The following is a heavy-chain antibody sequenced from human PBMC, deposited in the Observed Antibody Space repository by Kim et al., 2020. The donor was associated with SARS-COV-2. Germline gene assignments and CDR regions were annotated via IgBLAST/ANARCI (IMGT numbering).Heavy chain of an antibody. CDR1: GDSISSSNW. D-gene: IGHD3-10*01. CDR2: IYHSGST. CDR3: ARDLKGSGTAPY. J-gene: IGHJ4*02. V-gene: IGHV4-4*02. Sequence: SETLSLTCAVSGDSISSSNWWSWVRQPPGKGLEWIGEIYHSGSTNYNPSLKSRVTISVDKSKNQFSLKLSSVTAADTAVYYCARDLKGSGTAPYWGQGTLVTVSS.